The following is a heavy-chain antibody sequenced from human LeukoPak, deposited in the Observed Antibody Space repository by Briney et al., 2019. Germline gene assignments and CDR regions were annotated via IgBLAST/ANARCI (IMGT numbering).Heavy chain of an antibody. J-gene: IGHJ6*02. CDR1: GFTFSSYG. CDR2: IRYDGGNK. V-gene: IGHV3-30*02. CDR3: AKACEDYYYYNMDV. Sequence: GGSLRLSCAASGFTFSSYGMHWVRQAPGKGMEWVAFIRYDGGNKYYADSVKGRFTISRDNSKNTLYLQVNSLRAEDTAAYFCAKACEDYYYYNMDVWGQGTTVTVSS.